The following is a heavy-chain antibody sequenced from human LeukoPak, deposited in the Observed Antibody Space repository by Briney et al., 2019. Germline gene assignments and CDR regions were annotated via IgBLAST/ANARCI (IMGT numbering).Heavy chain of an antibody. CDR1: GYSISSGYY. J-gene: IGHJ5*02. Sequence: SETLSLTCTVSGYSISSGYYWGWIRQPPGKGLEWIGSIYHSGSTYYNPSLKSRVTISVDTSKNQFSLKLSSVTAADTAVYYCARGDYVLRFLEWLPWFDPWGQGTLVTVSS. D-gene: IGHD3-3*01. CDR3: ARGDYVLRFLEWLPWFDP. V-gene: IGHV4-38-2*02. CDR2: IYHSGST.